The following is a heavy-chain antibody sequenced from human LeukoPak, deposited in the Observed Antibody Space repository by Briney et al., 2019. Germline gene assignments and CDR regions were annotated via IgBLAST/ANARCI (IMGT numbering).Heavy chain of an antibody. V-gene: IGHV3-30*18. J-gene: IGHJ4*02. CDR1: GFTFSSYG. CDR2: ISYDGSNK. Sequence: PGRSLRLSCAASGFTFSSYGMHWVRQAPGKGLEWVAVISYDGSNKYYADSVKGRFTISRDNSKNTLYLQMNSLRAEDTVVYYCAKLVASAMAKGFDYWGQGTLVTVSS. D-gene: IGHD5-18*01. CDR3: AKLVASAMAKGFDY.